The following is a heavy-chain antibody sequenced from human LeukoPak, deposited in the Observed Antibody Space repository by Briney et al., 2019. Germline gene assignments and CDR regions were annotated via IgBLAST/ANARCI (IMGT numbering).Heavy chain of an antibody. CDR1: GESFRGYY. J-gene: IGHJ4*02. CDR3: ARGKYDSGGYYLDY. CDR2: INHSGSI. V-gene: IGHV4-34*01. D-gene: IGHD3-22*01. Sequence: SETLSLTCAVYGESFRGYYWSWIRQPPGKGLTWIGEINHSGSINYNPSLKSRVTISLDTSKSQFSLKLSSVTAADTAVYYCARGKYDSGGYYLDYWGQGTLVTVSS.